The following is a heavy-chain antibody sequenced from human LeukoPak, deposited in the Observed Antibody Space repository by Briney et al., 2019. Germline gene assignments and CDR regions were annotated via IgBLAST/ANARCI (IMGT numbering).Heavy chain of an antibody. CDR2: IYSGGST. V-gene: IGHV3-53*01. D-gene: IGHD3-10*01. CDR3: AREGRDYYGSGSYSDAFDI. J-gene: IGHJ3*02. CDR1: GFTASSNY. Sequence: GGSLRLSCAASGFTASSNYMSWVRQAPGKGLEWVSVIYSGGSTYYADSVKGRFTISRDNSKNTLYLQMNSLRAEDTAAYYCAREGRDYYGSGSYSDAFDIWGQGTMVTVSS.